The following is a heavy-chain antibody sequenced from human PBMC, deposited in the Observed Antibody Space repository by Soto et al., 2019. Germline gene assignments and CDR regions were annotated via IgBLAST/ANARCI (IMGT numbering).Heavy chain of an antibody. D-gene: IGHD1-7*01. CDR3: ARTITGTTAWYFDL. CDR2: IWYDGSNK. Sequence: GGSLRLSCAASGFTFSSYGMHWVRQAPGKGLEWVAVIWYDGSNKYYADSVKGRFTISRDNSKNTLYLQMNSLRAEDTAVYYCARTITGTTAWYFDLWGRGTLVTVSS. CDR1: GFTFSSYG. J-gene: IGHJ2*01. V-gene: IGHV3-33*01.